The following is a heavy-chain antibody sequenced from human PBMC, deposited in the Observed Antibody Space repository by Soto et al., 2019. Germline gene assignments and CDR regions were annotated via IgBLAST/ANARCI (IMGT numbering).Heavy chain of an antibody. V-gene: IGHV3-48*02. Sequence: EVQLVESGGGLVQPGGSLRLSCAASGFTFSSYSMNWVRQAPGKGLQWVSYISSSSSTIYYADSVKGRFTISRDNAKNSLYLQMNSLRDEDTAVYYCVRARIGYSSGWYYFDYWGQGTLVTVSS. CDR1: GFTFSSYS. CDR2: ISSSSSTI. CDR3: VRARIGYSSGWYYFDY. D-gene: IGHD6-19*01. J-gene: IGHJ4*02.